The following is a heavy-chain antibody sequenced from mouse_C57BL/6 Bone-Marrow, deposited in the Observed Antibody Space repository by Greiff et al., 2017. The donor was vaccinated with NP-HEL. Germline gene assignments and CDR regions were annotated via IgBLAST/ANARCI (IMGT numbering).Heavy chain of an antibody. CDR2: INPSTGGT. D-gene: IGHD2-5*01. V-gene: IGHV1-42*01. CDR3: ARRYYSNYMYYFDY. Sequence: VQLQQSGPELVKPGASVKISCKASGYSFTGYYMNWVKQSPEKSLEWIGEINPSTGGTTYIQKFKAKATLTVDKSSSTAYMQLKSLTSEDSAVYYCARRYYSNYMYYFDYWGQGTTLTVSS. J-gene: IGHJ2*01. CDR1: GYSFTGYY.